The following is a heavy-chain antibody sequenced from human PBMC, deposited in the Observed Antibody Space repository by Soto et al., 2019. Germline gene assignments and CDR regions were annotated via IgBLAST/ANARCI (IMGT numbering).Heavy chain of an antibody. CDR1: GYTLTELS. CDR2: FDPEDGET. CDR3: ATTFIRDYGDDNWFDP. Sequence: QVPLVQSGAEVKKPGASVKVSCKVSGYTLTELSMHWVRQAPGKGLEWMGGFDPEDGETIYAQKFQGRVTMTEDTSTDTAYMELSSLRSEDTAVYYCATTFIRDYGDDNWFDPWGQGTLVTVSS. D-gene: IGHD4-17*01. V-gene: IGHV1-24*01. J-gene: IGHJ5*02.